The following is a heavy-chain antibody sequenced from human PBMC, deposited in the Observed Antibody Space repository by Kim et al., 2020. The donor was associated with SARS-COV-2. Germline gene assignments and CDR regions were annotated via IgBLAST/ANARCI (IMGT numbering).Heavy chain of an antibody. CDR3: ARDIVVVVAAKRARFDP. J-gene: IGHJ5*02. D-gene: IGHD2-15*01. CDR2: INHSGST. Sequence: SETLSLTCAVYGGSFSGYYWSWIRQPPGKGLEWIGEINHSGSTNYNPSLKSRVTISVDTSKNQFSLKLSSVTAADTAVYYCARDIVVVVAAKRARFDPWG. V-gene: IGHV4-34*01. CDR1: GGSFSGYY.